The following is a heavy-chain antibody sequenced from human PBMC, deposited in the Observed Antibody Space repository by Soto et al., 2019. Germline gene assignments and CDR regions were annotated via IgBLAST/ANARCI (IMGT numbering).Heavy chain of an antibody. CDR3: ARGGKQQLVRSQYFDL. CDR1: GGSFSGYY. J-gene: IGHJ2*01. CDR2: IKHSGSN. Sequence: QVQLQQWGAGLLKPSETLSLTCAVYGGSFSGYYWSWIRQPPGKGLEWIGEIKHSGSNKYKPSLKSRVTISDYTSKNQFTLKLSSVTGADTAVYFCARGGKQQLVRSQYFDLWGRGTLVTVSS. D-gene: IGHD6-13*01. V-gene: IGHV4-34*01.